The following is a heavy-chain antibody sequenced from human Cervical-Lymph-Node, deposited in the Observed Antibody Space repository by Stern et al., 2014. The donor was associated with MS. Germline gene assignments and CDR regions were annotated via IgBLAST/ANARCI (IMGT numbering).Heavy chain of an antibody. CDR2: IKSKSDGGTT. Sequence: EVQLVESGGGLVKPGGSLRLSCEGSGFIFSNAWMSWVRQAPGKGLEWVGHIKSKSDGGTTDSAGPVKGRFTISRHESKNIVYLQMNSLKTDDTAVYYCATDAVVVVPAAIAYWGQGTLVTVSS. V-gene: IGHV3-15*01. CDR1: GFIFSNAW. D-gene: IGHD2-2*01. J-gene: IGHJ4*02. CDR3: ATDAVVVVPAAIAY.